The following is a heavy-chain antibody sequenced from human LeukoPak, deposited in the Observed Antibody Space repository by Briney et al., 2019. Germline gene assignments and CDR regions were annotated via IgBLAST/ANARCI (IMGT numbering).Heavy chain of an antibody. CDR1: GGSISSSNW. CDR2: IYHSGST. V-gene: IGHV4-4*02. Sequence: PSGTLSLTCAVSGGSISSSNWWSWVRQPPGKGLEWLGEIYHSGSTNYNPSLKSRVTISVDKSKNQFSLKLSSVTAADTAVYYCARIGTAAGAQGAFDIWGQGTMVTVSS. CDR3: ARIGTAAGAQGAFDI. D-gene: IGHD6-13*01. J-gene: IGHJ3*02.